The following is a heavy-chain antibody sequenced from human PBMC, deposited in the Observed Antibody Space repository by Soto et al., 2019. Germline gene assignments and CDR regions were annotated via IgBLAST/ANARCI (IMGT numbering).Heavy chain of an antibody. Sequence: QVQLVQSGAEVKKPGASVKVSCKASGYSFTNYGFSWVRQAPGQGLEWMGWNNGYNGNTNYAPKLQGRFTMTTDTSTSTAYMELGSLTSDDTAVYFCAASTATSSLWGQGTLVTVSS. J-gene: IGHJ4*02. V-gene: IGHV1-18*01. CDR3: AASTATSSL. CDR1: GYSFTNYG. D-gene: IGHD1-1*01. CDR2: NNGYNGNT.